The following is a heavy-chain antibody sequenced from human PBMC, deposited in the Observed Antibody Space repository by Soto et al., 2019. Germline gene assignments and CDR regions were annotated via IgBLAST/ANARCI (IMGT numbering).Heavy chain of an antibody. CDR3: ARGDFDS. V-gene: IGHV3-53*01. CDR1: GYTFTGYY. Sequence: SCKASGYTFTGYYMHWVRQAPGKGLEWVSIVYAGGNTYYADSVEGRFTISRDKSKNTVYLQMNSLRVEDTAVYFCARGDFDSWGQGTLVTVSS. J-gene: IGHJ4*02. CDR2: VYAGGNT.